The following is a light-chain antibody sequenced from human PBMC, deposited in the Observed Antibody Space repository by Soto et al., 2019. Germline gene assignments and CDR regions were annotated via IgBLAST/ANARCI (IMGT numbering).Light chain of an antibody. J-gene: IGKJ5*01. V-gene: IGKV3-11*01. CDR1: QNIRDS. CDR3: RQRYSWPIT. Sequence: EIVLTQSPATLSLSPGERATLSCRASQNIRDSLVWYQQKPGQAPRLLIYDVSNRATGIPARFSGSGSETDFTVTISSLEPEDYAVYYCRQRYSWPITFGQGTRLEIK. CDR2: DVS.